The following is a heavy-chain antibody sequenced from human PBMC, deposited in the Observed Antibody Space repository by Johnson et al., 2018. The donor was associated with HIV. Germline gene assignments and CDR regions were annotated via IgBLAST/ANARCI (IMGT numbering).Heavy chain of an antibody. CDR1: GFTFSSYA. CDR2: ISYDGSNK. Sequence: QVQLVESGGGVVQPGRSLSLSCAASGFTFSSYAMYWVRQAPGKGLEWVAFISYDGSNKYYADSVKGRFTISRDNSKNTLYLQMNSLRAEDTAVYYCARERRSTNTWYVRDAFDIWGQGTMVTVSS. CDR3: ARERRSTNTWYVRDAFDI. D-gene: IGHD2-2*01. J-gene: IGHJ3*02. V-gene: IGHV3-30-3*01.